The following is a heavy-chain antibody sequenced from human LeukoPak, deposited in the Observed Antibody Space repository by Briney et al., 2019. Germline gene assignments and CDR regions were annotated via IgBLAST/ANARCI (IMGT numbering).Heavy chain of an antibody. V-gene: IGHV3-23*01. J-gene: IGHJ6*03. CDR3: AKFGDSGNYYYMDV. D-gene: IGHD4-17*01. CDR2: ISGSGSTT. Sequence: GGSLRLSCTASGFTFSSYAMSWVRRAPGRGLEWVSAISGSGSTTYYAESVKGRFTISSDNSKNTLSLQMNSLRAEDTAIYYCAKFGDSGNYYYMDVWGKGTTVTVSS. CDR1: GFTFSSYA.